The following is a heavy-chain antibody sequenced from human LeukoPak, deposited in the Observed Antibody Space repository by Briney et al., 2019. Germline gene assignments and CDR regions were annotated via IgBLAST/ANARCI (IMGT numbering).Heavy chain of an antibody. CDR2: IWYDGSNK. CDR1: GFTFSSYG. D-gene: IGHD6-6*01. V-gene: IGHV3-33*06. CDR3: AKGRIAARVTLFDY. J-gene: IGHJ4*02. Sequence: GGSLRLSYAASGFTFSSYGMHWVRQAPGKGLEWVAVIWYDGSNKYYADSVKGRFTISRDNSKNTLYLQMNSLGAEDTAVYYCAKGRIAARVTLFDYWGQGTLVTVSS.